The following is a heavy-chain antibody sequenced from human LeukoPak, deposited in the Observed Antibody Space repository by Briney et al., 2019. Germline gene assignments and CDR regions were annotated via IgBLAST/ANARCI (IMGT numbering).Heavy chain of an antibody. V-gene: IGHV3-21*01. J-gene: IGHJ4*02. CDR2: ISSSSSYI. Sequence: PGGSLRLSCAASGFTFCSYSMNWVRQAPGKGLEWVSSISSSSSYIYYADSVKGRFTISRDNAKNSLYLQMNSLRAEDTAVYYCARDPGSTVVPYYFDYWGQGTLVTVSS. CDR3: ARDPGSTVVPYYFDY. D-gene: IGHD4-23*01. CDR1: GFTFCSYS.